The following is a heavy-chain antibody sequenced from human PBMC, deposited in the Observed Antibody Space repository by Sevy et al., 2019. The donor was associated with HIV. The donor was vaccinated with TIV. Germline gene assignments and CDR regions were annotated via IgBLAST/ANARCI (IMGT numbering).Heavy chain of an antibody. D-gene: IGHD2-15*01. J-gene: IGHJ6*02. CDR1: EFTFSSYA. Sequence: GGSLRLSCSASEFTFSSYAMSWVRQAPGKGLEWVSSISGSGRFTYYADFGEGRFIISRDNSKNTLSVQMNSLRGEDTTVYYCAKGFCSGATCPRDYYYYGMDVWGQGTTVTVSS. CDR3: AKGFCSGATCPRDYYYYGMDV. V-gene: IGHV3-23*01. CDR2: ISGSGRFT.